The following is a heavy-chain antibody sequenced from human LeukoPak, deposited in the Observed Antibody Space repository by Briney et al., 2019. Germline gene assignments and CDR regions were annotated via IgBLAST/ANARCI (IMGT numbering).Heavy chain of an antibody. CDR1: GGSISSYY. CDR2: IYYGGST. Sequence: SETLSLTCTVSGGSISSYYWSWIRQPPGKGLEWIGYIYYGGSTNYQPSLKSRVTISVDTSTNQFSLKLSSVTAAATAVYYCARGVLRFLGADYTRYYYMDVWGKGTTVTVSS. CDR3: ARGVLRFLGADYTRYYYMDV. J-gene: IGHJ6*03. V-gene: IGHV4-59*01. D-gene: IGHD3-3*01.